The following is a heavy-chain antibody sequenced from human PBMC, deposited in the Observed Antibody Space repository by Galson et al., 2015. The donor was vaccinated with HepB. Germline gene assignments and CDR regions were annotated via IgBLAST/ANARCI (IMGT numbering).Heavy chain of an antibody. Sequence: QSGAEVKKPGESLRISFNGSGYTFGNYWIGWVRQMPGKGLEWMGIIYPGDSDTRYNPSFQGQLTISAGKSISTAYLQWSSLKASDTAMYYCARTGADIVVVPAAVGWFDPWGQGTLVTVSS. CDR3: ARTGADIVVVPAAVGWFDP. D-gene: IGHD2-2*01. CDR2: IYPGDSDT. CDR1: GYTFGNYW. V-gene: IGHV5-51*03. J-gene: IGHJ5*02.